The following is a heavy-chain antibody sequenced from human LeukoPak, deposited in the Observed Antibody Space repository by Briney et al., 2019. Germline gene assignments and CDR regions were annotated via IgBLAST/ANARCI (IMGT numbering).Heavy chain of an antibody. Sequence: SQTLSLTCTVSGGSISSGGYYWSWLRQHPGQGLVWIGYSYYSGSTYYNPSLKSRVTISVDTSKNQFSLKLSSVTAADTAVYYCARGPRGAMIVVVHDPETAKKDDAFDIWGQGTMVTVSS. CDR2: SYYSGST. CDR1: GGSISSGGYY. J-gene: IGHJ3*02. V-gene: IGHV4-31*03. CDR3: ARGPRGAMIVVVHDPETAKKDDAFDI. D-gene: IGHD3-22*01.